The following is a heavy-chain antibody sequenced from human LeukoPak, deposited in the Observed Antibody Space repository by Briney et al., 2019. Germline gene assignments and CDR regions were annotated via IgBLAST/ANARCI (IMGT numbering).Heavy chain of an antibody. J-gene: IGHJ4*02. V-gene: IGHV4-59*01. D-gene: IGHD5-18*01. Sequence: SETLSLTCTVSGASLSGFYWSWIRQPPGKGLEWIGYIYYSGSTNYNPSLKSRVTISVDTSKNQFSLKLSSVTAADTAVYHCAREAMYSYGNNFDYWGQGTLVTVSS. CDR2: IYYSGST. CDR3: AREAMYSYGNNFDY. CDR1: GASLSGFY.